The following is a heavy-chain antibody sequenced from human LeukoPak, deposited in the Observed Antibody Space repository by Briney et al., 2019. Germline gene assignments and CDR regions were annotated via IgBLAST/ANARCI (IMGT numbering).Heavy chain of an antibody. V-gene: IGHV5-51*07. D-gene: IGHD3-9*01. CDR2: IYPGDSDT. Sequence: GESLKISCKGSGYSFTSYWIGWVHQMPGKGLEWMGIIYPGDSDTRYSPSFQGQVTISADKSISTAYLQWSSLKASDTAMYYCARRRDILTGYPNAFDIWGQGTMVTVSS. CDR3: ARRRDILTGYPNAFDI. J-gene: IGHJ3*02. CDR1: GYSFTSYW.